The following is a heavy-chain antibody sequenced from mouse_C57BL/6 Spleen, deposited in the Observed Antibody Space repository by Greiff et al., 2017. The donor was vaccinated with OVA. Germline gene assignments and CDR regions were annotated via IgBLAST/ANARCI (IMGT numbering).Heavy chain of an antibody. D-gene: IGHD1-1*01. J-gene: IGHJ2*01. CDR1: GFTFSSYG. CDR2: ISSGGSYT. Sequence: EVMLVESGGDLVKPGGSLKLSCAASGFTFSSYGMSWVRQTPDKRLEWVATISSGGSYTYYPDSVKGRVTISRDNAKNTLYLQMSSLKSEDTAMYYCARHYYGSTYYFDYWGQGTTLTVSS. V-gene: IGHV5-6*02. CDR3: ARHYYGSTYYFDY.